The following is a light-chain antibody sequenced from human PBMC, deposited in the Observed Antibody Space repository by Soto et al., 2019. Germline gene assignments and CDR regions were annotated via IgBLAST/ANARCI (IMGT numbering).Light chain of an antibody. CDR3: QHRSNWRLT. V-gene: IGKV3-11*01. Sequence: EIVLTQSPATLSLSPGERATLSWGASQSVGTSLVWYQHRRGQAPRLLIYDASTRATGVPVRFRGSGSGTDFTLTISSLEPEDFAVYYCQHRSNWRLTFGGGTRVEIK. CDR2: DAS. J-gene: IGKJ4*01. CDR1: QSVGTS.